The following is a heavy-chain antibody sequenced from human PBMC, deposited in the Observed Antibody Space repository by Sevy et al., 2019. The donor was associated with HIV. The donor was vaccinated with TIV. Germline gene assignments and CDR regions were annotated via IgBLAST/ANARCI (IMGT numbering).Heavy chain of an antibody. V-gene: IGHV3-23*01. Sequence: GGSLRLSCAASGFTFSTYAMSWVRQAPGKGMEWVSVISGSGGSTYYADSVKGRFTISRDNSKNTLYLQMNSLRVEDTAVYYCAKVVGEWLRSQYYFDYWGQGTLVTVSS. J-gene: IGHJ4*02. CDR2: ISGSGGST. D-gene: IGHD5-12*01. CDR1: GFTFSTYA. CDR3: AKVVGEWLRSQYYFDY.